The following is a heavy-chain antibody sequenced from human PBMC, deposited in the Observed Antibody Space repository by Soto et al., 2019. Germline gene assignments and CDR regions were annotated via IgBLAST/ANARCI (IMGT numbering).Heavy chain of an antibody. J-gene: IGHJ4*02. D-gene: IGHD5-12*01. CDR1: GLTFSSCW. CDR2: MYTDASSA. Sequence: PGGSLRLSCAASGLTFSSCWMHWVRQAPGKGLVWVSRMYTDASSATYADSVKGRFTISRDNAKNTLFLQIDSLRTEDTAVYYCVRGNSGYGNFDYWGEGTLVTVSS. CDR3: VRGNSGYGNFDY. V-gene: IGHV3-74*01.